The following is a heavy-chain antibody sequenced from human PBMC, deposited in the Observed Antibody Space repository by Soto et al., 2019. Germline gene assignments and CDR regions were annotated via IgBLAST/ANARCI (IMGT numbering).Heavy chain of an antibody. D-gene: IGHD3-10*01. Sequence: PGEALKISCKGSVYIFTSSWIGWVRQMPGKGLEWMGIIYPGDSETRYSPSFQGQVTISADKSISTAYLQWSSLKASDTAMYYCASQGDSGTFDYWGQGTLVTVSS. J-gene: IGHJ4*02. CDR3: ASQGDSGTFDY. V-gene: IGHV5-51*01. CDR2: IYPGDSET. CDR1: VYIFTSSW.